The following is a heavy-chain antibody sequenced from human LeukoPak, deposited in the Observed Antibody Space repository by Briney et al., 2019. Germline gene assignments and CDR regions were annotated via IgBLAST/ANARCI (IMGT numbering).Heavy chain of an antibody. V-gene: IGHV1-69*13. CDR3: GRAGDPAMPH. J-gene: IGHJ4*02. Sequence: EASVKVSCKASGGTFSSYAISWVRQAPGQGLEWMGGIIPIFGTANYAQKFQGRVTITADESTSTAYMELSSLRSEDTAVYYCGRAGDPAMPHWAQEPLAPVSS. CDR1: GGTFSSYA. CDR2: IIPIFGTA. D-gene: IGHD2-2*01.